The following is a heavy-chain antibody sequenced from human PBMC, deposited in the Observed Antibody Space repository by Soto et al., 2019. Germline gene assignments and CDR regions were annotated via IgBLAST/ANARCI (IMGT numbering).Heavy chain of an antibody. CDR2: ISSSSSTI. CDR1: GFTFSSYS. J-gene: IGHJ4*02. Sequence: PGGSLRLSCAASGFTFSSYSMNWVRQAPGKGLEWVSYISSSSSTIYYADSVKGRFTISRDNAKNSLYLQMNSLRDEDTAVYYCARETGYYDSSGYSFFDYWGQGTLVTVSS. CDR3: ARETGYYDSSGYSFFDY. D-gene: IGHD3-22*01. V-gene: IGHV3-48*02.